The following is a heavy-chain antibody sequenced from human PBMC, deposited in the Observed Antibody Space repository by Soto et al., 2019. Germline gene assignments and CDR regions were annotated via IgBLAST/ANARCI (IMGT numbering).Heavy chain of an antibody. CDR2: ISGSGGST. J-gene: IGHJ4*02. CDR1: GFTFSSYA. D-gene: IGHD3-9*01. CDR3: AKDPYYDILTGYYRRRGIFDY. Sequence: GGSLRLSCAASGFTFSSYAMSWVRQAPGKGLEWVSAISGSGGSTYYADSVKGRFTISRDNSKNTLYLQMNSLRAEDTAVYYCAKDPYYDILTGYYRRRGIFDYWGQGTLVTVSS. V-gene: IGHV3-23*01.